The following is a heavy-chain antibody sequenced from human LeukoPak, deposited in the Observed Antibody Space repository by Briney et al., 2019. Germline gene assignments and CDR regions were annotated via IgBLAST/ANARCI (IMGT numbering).Heavy chain of an antibody. CDR3: ARVRKQYYYDDSHHRDASDI. D-gene: IGHD3-22*01. CDR1: GFTFDDYG. Sequence: GGSLRLSCATSGFTFDDYGMNWVRQAPGKGLECVSNINWNGNNVDYADSVKGRFTISRDKAKNSLHLQMNSLRAEDTALYYCARVRKQYYYDDSHHRDASDIWGRGTMVIVSS. CDR2: INWNGNNV. V-gene: IGHV3-20*04. J-gene: IGHJ3*02.